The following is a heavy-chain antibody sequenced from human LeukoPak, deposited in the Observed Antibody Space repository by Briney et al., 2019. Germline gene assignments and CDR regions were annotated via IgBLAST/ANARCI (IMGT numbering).Heavy chain of an antibody. CDR1: EFSVGSNY. J-gene: IGHJ4*02. V-gene: IGHV3-66*04. CDR2: IYSGGST. Sequence: GGSLRLSCAASEFSVGSNYMTRVRQAPGKGLEWVSLIYSGGSTYYADSVKGRFTISRDNSKNTLYLQMNSLRAEDTAVYYCARRAGGYSHPYDYWGQGTLVTVSS. D-gene: IGHD4-23*01. CDR3: ARRAGGYSHPYDY.